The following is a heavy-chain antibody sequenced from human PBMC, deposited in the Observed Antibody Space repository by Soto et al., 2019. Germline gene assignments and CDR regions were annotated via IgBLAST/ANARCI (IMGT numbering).Heavy chain of an antibody. CDR1: GGSFSGYD. D-gene: IGHD3-10*01. CDR3: ARGRPLRIHLGAMVRGVIKYWYFDL. J-gene: IGHJ2*01. CDR2: INHSGST. V-gene: IGHV4-34*01. Sequence: SETLSLTCAVYGGSFSGYDWSWIRQPPGKGLEWIGEINHSGSTNYNPSLKSRVTISVDTSKNQFSLKLSSVTAADTAVYYCARGRPLRIHLGAMVRGVIKYWYFDLWGRGTLVTVSS.